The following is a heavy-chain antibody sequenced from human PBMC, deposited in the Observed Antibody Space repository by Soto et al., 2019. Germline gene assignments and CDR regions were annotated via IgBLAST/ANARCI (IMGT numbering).Heavy chain of an antibody. V-gene: IGHV3-43D*04. CDR2: TNSDGTDS. D-gene: IGHD3-22*01. J-gene: IGHJ4*02. CDR3: AKSLYYYDSSPLDH. CDR1: GFDFEDYA. Sequence: VGSLRLSCAAAGFDFEDYAMHWVRQVPGKGLEWVSLTNSDGTDSYYVDSVKGRFTISRDNAKSTLYLQMDRLRPEDTALYFCAKSLYYYDSSPLDHWGQGTLVTVSS.